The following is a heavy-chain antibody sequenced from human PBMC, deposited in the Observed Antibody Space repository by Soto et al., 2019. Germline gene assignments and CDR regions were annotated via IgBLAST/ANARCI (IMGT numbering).Heavy chain of an antibody. D-gene: IGHD2-21*01. V-gene: IGHV3-30*03. CDR2: ISYDGSNK. J-gene: IGHJ5*02. CDR3: SRGIKGGLDA. CDR1: GFVSNDYD. Sequence: VQLAESGGGVVQPGRSLSLSCATSGFVSNDYDIHWVRQAPGKGLAWLASISYDGSNKYYADSVKGRFTISRDNSKNTLSLQINSLGAEDTAVYYCSRGIKGGLDAWGPGTLVTVSS.